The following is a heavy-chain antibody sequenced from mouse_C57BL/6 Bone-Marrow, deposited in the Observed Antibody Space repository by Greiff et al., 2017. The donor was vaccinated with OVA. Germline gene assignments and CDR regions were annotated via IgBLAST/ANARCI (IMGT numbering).Heavy chain of an antibody. CDR1: GFTFSSYA. D-gene: IGHD2-3*01. Sequence: EVQLVESGEGLVKPGGSLKLSCAASGFTFSSYAMTWVRQTPGKRLEWVGYISSGGDYNYYADTVKGRFTISRDNARNTLNLQMSRLKSEDTAMYYYKWLLDAIDYWGQGTSVTVSS. V-gene: IGHV5-9-1*02. J-gene: IGHJ4*01. CDR2: ISSGGDYN. CDR3: KWLLDAIDY.